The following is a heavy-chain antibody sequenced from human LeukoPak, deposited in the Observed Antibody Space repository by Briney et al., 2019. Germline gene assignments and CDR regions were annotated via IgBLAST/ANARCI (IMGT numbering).Heavy chain of an antibody. J-gene: IGHJ3*02. CDR3: AREATGITGTTLDI. D-gene: IGHD1-7*01. V-gene: IGHV1-46*01. CDR1: GYTFTSYY. CDR2: INPSGGST. Sequence: ASVKVSCKASGYTFTSYYMHWVRQAPGQGLEWMGIINPSGGSTSYAQKFQGRVTITRDMSTSTVYMELSSLRSERTAVYYCAREATGITGTTLDIWGQGTMVTVSS.